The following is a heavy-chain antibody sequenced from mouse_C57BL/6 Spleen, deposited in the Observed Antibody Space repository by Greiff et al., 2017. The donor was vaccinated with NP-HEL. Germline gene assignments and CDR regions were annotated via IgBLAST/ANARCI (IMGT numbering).Heavy chain of an antibody. J-gene: IGHJ2*01. CDR1: GYTFTSYW. D-gene: IGHD1-1*01. CDR2: IDPNSGGT. Sequence: QVQLKQPGAELVKPGASVKLSCKASGYTFTSYWMHWVKQRPGRGLEWIGRIDPNSGGTKYNEKFKSKATLTVDQPSSTAYMQLSSLTFEDAAVYYCARSGYYHFDYWGQVTTLTVSS. CDR3: ARSGYYHFDY. V-gene: IGHV1-72*01.